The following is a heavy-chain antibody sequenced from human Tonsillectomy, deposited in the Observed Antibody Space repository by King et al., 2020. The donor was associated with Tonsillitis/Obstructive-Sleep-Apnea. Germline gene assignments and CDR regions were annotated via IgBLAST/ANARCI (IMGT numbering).Heavy chain of an antibody. Sequence: VQLVESGAEVKKPGASVKLSCKASGYTFTSYDINWVRQATGQGLEWRGWMNPNSGNTGYAQKFQGRVTMTRNTSISTAYMELSSLRSEATAVYYCARESSHRGDAFDIWGQGTMVTVSS. CDR1: GYTFTSYD. V-gene: IGHV1-8*01. J-gene: IGHJ3*02. CDR2: MNPNSGNT. CDR3: ARESSHRGDAFDI.